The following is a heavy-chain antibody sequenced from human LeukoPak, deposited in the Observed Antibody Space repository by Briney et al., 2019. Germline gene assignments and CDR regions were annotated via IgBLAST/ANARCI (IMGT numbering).Heavy chain of an antibody. CDR3: ARHSGDYNWFDR. CDR1: GDSMSSYY. J-gene: IGHJ5*02. V-gene: IGHV4-59*08. Sequence: SETLSLTCTVSGDSMSSYYWSWIRQPPGKGLEWIGYIYYSGSTNYNPSLKSRVTMSVDTSKNQSSLKLNSVTAADTAVYYCARHSGDYNWFDRWGQGTLVAVS. D-gene: IGHD1-26*01. CDR2: IYYSGST.